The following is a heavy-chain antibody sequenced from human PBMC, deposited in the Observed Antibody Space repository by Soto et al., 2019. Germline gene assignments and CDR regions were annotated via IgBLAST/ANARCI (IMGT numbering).Heavy chain of an antibody. CDR3: AREDFDSEISYGMDV. Sequence: QVQLVQSGSSVKKPGSSVKVSCKASGGTFSSYAISWVRQAPGQGLEWMGGIIPIFNATPYAQKFQGRVTITADESTSTAYMELSSLRSEDTAVSYCAREDFDSEISYGMDVWGQGTTVTVSS. D-gene: IGHD3-3*01. V-gene: IGHV1-69*01. CDR1: GGTFSSYA. CDR2: IIPIFNAT. J-gene: IGHJ6*02.